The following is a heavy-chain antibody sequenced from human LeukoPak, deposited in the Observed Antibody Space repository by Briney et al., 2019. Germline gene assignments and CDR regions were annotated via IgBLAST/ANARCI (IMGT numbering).Heavy chain of an antibody. V-gene: IGHV1-18*01. Sequence: ASVKVSCKASGYTFTNYGINWVRQAPGQGLEWMGWISAYNGNTNYALNLQGRVTMTTDTSTSTAYMELRSLRSDDTAVYYCARDQDSSLSQSPLYFDYWGQGTLVTVSS. J-gene: IGHJ4*02. CDR2: ISAYNGNT. CDR3: ARDQDSSLSQSPLYFDY. CDR1: GYTFTNYG. D-gene: IGHD6-6*01.